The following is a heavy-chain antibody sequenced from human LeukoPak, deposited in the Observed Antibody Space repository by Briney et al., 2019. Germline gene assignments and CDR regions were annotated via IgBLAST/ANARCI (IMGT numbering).Heavy chain of an antibody. CDR2: INHSGST. V-gene: IGHV4-34*01. D-gene: IGHD3-22*01. CDR3: ARGGHYDSSGYYHP. J-gene: IGHJ5*02. CDR1: GRSFSGYY. Sequence: SETLSLTCAVYGRSFSGYYWSWIRQPPGKGLEWIGEINHSGSTNYNPSLKSRVTISVDTSKNQFSLKLSSVTAADTAVYYCARGGHYDSSGYYHPWGQGTLVTVSS.